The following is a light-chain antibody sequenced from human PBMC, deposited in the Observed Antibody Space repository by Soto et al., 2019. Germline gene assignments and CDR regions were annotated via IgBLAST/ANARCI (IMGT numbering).Light chain of an antibody. CDR2: EVS. V-gene: IGLV2-23*02. CDR3: CSYAGSNTGV. J-gene: IGLJ2*01. CDR1: SSDVGSYNL. Sequence: QSALTQPASVSGSPGQSITISCTGTSSDVGSYNLVSWYQQHPGKAPKLMIYEVSKRPSGVPNRFSGSKSGNTASLTISGLQTEDEADYYCCSYAGSNTGVFGGGTKVT.